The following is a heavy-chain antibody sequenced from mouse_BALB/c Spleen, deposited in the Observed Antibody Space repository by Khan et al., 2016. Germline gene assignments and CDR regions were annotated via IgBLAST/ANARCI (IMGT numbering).Heavy chain of an antibody. J-gene: IGHJ4*01. V-gene: IGHV5-9-4*01. CDR1: GFTFSSYA. CDR2: ISSGGSYT. D-gene: IGHD3-3*01. Sequence: EVELVESGGGLVKPGGSLKLSCAASGFTFSSYAMSWVRQSPEKRLEWVAEISSGGSYTYYPDTVSGRVTISRDNAKNTLYLEMSSVRSEDTAMYYCAREGDAMDYWGQGTSVTVSS. CDR3: AREGDAMDY.